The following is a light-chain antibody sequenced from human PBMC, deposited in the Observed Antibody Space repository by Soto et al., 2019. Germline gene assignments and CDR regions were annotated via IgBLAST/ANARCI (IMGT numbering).Light chain of an antibody. CDR1: QSVSSN. J-gene: IGKJ1*01. CDR2: GAS. Sequence: EFVLTQSPGTLSLSPGERATLSCRASQSVSSNYLAWYQQKPGQAPRLLIHGASTRATGFPARFSGSGSGTDFTLTISSLQSEDFAVYYCQQYNNWPWTFGQGTKVDIK. V-gene: IGKV3-15*01. CDR3: QQYNNWPWT.